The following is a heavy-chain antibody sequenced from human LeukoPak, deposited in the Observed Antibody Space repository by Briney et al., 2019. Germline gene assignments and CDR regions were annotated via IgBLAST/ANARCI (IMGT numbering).Heavy chain of an antibody. Sequence: GGSLRLSCAASGFTVSSNYMSWVRQAPGKGLEWVSVIYSGGSTYYADSVKGRFTISRDNSKNTLYLQMNSLRAEDSAVYYCARDPSIGYSYGSFDYWGQGTLVTVSS. J-gene: IGHJ4*02. V-gene: IGHV3-66*01. CDR3: ARDPSIGYSYGSFDY. CDR2: IYSGGST. D-gene: IGHD5-18*01. CDR1: GFTVSSNY.